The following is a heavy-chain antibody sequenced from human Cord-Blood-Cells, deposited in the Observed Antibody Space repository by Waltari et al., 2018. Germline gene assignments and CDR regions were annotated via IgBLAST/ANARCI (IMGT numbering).Heavy chain of an antibody. V-gene: IGHV1-2*02. D-gene: IGHD1-26*01. CDR3: ARDEGIVGATDY. CDR2: INPNSGGT. Sequence: VSCKASGYTFTGYYMHWVRQAPGQGLEWMGWINPNSGGTNYAQKFQGRVTMTRDTSISTAYMELSRLRSDDTAVYYCARDEGIVGATDYWGQGTLVTVSS. CDR1: GYTFTGYY. J-gene: IGHJ4*02.